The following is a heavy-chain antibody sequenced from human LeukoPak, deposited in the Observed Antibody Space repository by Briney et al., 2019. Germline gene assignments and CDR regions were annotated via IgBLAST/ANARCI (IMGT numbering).Heavy chain of an antibody. CDR3: ARDWGVTARPGYMDG. V-gene: IGHV4-59*01. D-gene: IGHD6-6*01. J-gene: IGHJ6*03. CDR2: IYYSGNT. CDR1: GGSTSAYY. Sequence: SETLSLTCTVSGGSTSAYYWSWIRQCPGKGLEWIGYIYYSGNTYYNPSLKSRVTISVHTSKNQFSLKLSSVTAADTAVYYCARDWGVTARPGYMDGWGKGTTVTVSS.